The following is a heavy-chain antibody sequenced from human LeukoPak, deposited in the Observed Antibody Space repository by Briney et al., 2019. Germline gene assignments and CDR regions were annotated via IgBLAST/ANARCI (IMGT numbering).Heavy chain of an antibody. Sequence: GGSLRLSCAASGFTFSSYGMHWVRQAPGKGLEWVAFIRYDGSNKYYADSVKGRFTISRDNSKNTLYLQMNSLRAEDTAVYYCAKDGGRGYSYGFDYWGQGILVTVSS. J-gene: IGHJ4*02. CDR2: IRYDGSNK. D-gene: IGHD5-18*01. CDR3: AKDGGRGYSYGFDY. V-gene: IGHV3-30*02. CDR1: GFTFSSYG.